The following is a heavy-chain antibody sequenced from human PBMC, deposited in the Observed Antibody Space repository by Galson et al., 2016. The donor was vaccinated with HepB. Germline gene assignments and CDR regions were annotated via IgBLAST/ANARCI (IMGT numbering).Heavy chain of an antibody. CDR2: IGSAGDT. V-gene: IGHV3-13*04. Sequence: SLRPSCAASGFTFSRYDMHWVRQATGKGLEWVSTIGSAGDTYYAGSVKGRFTISRENAKNSLYLHMNSLRAGDTAVYYCTRERWPVGAYYYYGLDVWGQGTTVIVSS. CDR1: GFTFSRYD. J-gene: IGHJ6*02. CDR3: TRERWPVGAYYYYGLDV. D-gene: IGHD5-24*01.